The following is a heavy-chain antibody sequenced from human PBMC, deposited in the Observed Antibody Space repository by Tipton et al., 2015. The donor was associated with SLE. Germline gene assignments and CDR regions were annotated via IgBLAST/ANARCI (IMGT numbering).Heavy chain of an antibody. CDR1: GFTFSSYE. D-gene: IGHD7-27*01. Sequence: GSLRLSCAASGFTFSSYEMNWVRQAPGKGLEWVSYISGRGSPIYYADSVKGRFTISRDNAKSSLYLQMNSLGAEDTAFYYCARAGDRAYFDSWGQGTLVTVSS. CDR3: ARAGDRAYFDS. V-gene: IGHV3-48*03. J-gene: IGHJ4*02. CDR2: ISGRGSPI.